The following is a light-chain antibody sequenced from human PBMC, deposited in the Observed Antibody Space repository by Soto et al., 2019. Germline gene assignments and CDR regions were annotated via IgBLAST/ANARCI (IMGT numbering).Light chain of an antibody. V-gene: IGKV3-20*01. J-gene: IGKJ1*01. CDR3: QQYDSSPKT. CDR1: QSVSSSY. Sequence: EIVLTQSPGTLSLSPGEIATLSFSASQSVSSSYLAWYKQKPGQAPRLLIYGASSRATGIPDRFSGTGSGTDFTLTISRLEPEDFAVYYCQQYDSSPKTFGQGTKVDI. CDR2: GAS.